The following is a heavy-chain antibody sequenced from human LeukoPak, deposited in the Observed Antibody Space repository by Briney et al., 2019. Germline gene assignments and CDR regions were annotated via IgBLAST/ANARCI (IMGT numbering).Heavy chain of an antibody. D-gene: IGHD2-2*01. CDR3: ARAGVVVPAAISWFYP. V-gene: IGHV4-34*01. CDR1: GGSFSSYY. CDR2: INHSGST. Sequence: SEILSLTCAVYGGSFSSYYWSWIRQPPGKGLEWIGEINHSGSTNYNPSLKSRVTISVDTSKNQFSLKLSSVTAADTAVYYCARAGVVVPAAISWFYPWGQGTLVTVSS. J-gene: IGHJ5*02.